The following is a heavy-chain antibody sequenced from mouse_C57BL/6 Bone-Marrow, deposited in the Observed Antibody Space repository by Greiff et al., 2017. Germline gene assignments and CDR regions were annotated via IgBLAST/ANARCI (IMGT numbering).Heavy chain of an antibody. D-gene: IGHD1-1*01. CDR3: TRIWYGSSSFAY. Sequence: QVQLQQSGAELVRPGASVTLSCKASGYTFTDYEMHWVKQTPVHGLEWIGAIDPETGGTAYNQKFKGKAILTADKSSSTAYMELRSLTSEDSAVXYCTRIWYGSSSFAYWGQGTLVTVSA. CDR1: GYTFTDYE. V-gene: IGHV1-15*01. CDR2: IDPETGGT. J-gene: IGHJ3*01.